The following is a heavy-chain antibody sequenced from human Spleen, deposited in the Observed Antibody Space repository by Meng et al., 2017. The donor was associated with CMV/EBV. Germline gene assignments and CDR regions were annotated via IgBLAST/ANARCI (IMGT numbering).Heavy chain of an antibody. CDR2: IYYSGST. J-gene: IGHJ4*02. V-gene: IGHV4-39*07. Sequence: SDTLSLTCSISGGSISSGSYYWGWIRQPPGKGLEWIGTIYYSGSTHYNPSLRSRVTLSVDTSKYQFSLNLSSVTAADTAVYYCVREDIASTGTDHWSQGTLVTVSS. CDR3: VREDIASTGTDH. CDR1: GGSISSGSYY. D-gene: IGHD6-13*01.